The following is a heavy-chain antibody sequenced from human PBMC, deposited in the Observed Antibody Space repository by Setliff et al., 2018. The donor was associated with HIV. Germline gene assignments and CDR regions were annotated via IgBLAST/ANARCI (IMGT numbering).Heavy chain of an antibody. V-gene: IGHV1-18*04. Sequence: ASVKVSCKASGYTFTDYYMPWMRQAPGRGLEWMGGITHFNGNTNYAQKLQGRVTITTDTSTSTAYMELRSLRSDDTAVYYCARRGDSYGLDPIYYYYYYMDVWGKGTTVTVSS. CDR1: GYTFTDYY. D-gene: IGHD5-18*01. CDR3: ARRGDSYGLDPIYYYYYYMDV. CDR2: ITHFNGNT. J-gene: IGHJ6*03.